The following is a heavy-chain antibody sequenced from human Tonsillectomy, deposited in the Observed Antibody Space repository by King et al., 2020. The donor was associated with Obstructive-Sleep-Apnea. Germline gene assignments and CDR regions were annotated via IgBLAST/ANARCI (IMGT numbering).Heavy chain of an antibody. Sequence: QLVQSGAEVKKPGVSVMVSCKASGYTFTSSYIHWVRQAPGQGLEWMGIISPSDSSIIYAQNFKGRVTMTSDTSTSTVYMELSSLRPEDTAVYYCARDPGSSGFDIWGPGTMVTVSS. CDR3: ARDPGSSGFDI. CDR1: GYTFTSSY. V-gene: IGHV1-46*01. CDR2: ISPSDSSI. J-gene: IGHJ3*02. D-gene: IGHD2-2*01.